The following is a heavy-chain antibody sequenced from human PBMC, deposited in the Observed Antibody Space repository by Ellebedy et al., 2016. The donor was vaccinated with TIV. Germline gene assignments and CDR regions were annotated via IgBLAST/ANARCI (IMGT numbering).Heavy chain of an antibody. Sequence: GESLKISXAASGFTFSSYAMHWVRQAPGKGLEWVAVISYDGSNKYYADSVKGRFTISRDNSKNTLYLQMNSLRAEDTAVYYCAKDLDFWSGYLIVDYWGQGTLVTVSS. CDR3: AKDLDFWSGYLIVDY. CDR1: GFTFSSYA. D-gene: IGHD3-3*01. CDR2: ISYDGSNK. J-gene: IGHJ4*02. V-gene: IGHV3-30-3*01.